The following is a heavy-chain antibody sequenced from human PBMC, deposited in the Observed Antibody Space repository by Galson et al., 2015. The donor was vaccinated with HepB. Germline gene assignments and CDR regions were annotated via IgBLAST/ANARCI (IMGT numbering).Heavy chain of an antibody. D-gene: IGHD3-3*01. CDR2: INPNSGGT. J-gene: IGHJ5*02. V-gene: IGHV1-2*02. Sequence: SVKVSCKASGYTFTGYYMHWVRQAPGQGLEWMGWINPNSGGTNYAQKFQGRVTMTRDTSISTAYMELSRLRSDDTAVYYCAREGPLITIFGVVINNWFDPWGQGTLVTVSS. CDR1: GYTFTGYY. CDR3: AREGPLITIFGVVINNWFDP.